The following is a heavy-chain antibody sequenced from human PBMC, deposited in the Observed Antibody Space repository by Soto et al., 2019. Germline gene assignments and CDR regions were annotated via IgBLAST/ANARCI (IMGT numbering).Heavy chain of an antibody. CDR3: ANVALGYCSSTSCYPWEAKPYYYYGMDV. CDR2: ISYDGSNK. CDR1: GFTFSSYA. V-gene: IGHV3-30-3*01. D-gene: IGHD2-2*01. J-gene: IGHJ6*02. Sequence: GGSLRLSCAASGFTFSSYAMHWVRQAPGKGLEWVAVISYDGSNKYYADSVKGRFTISRDNSKNTLYLQMNSLRAEDTAVYYCANVALGYCSSTSCYPWEAKPYYYYGMDVWGQGTTVTVSS.